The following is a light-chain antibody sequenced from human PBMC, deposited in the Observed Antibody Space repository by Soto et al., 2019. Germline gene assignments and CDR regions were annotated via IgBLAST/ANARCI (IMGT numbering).Light chain of an antibody. J-gene: IGKJ1*01. V-gene: IGKV3-20*01. Sequence: EIVLTQTPGTLSVSPGERATLSCRASQSVSSSYLAWYQQKPGQAPRLLIYGASSRATDIPDRFSGSGSETDFTLTISRLEPEDFAVFYCQHFGSSRWTFGQGTKVEIK. CDR2: GAS. CDR3: QHFGSSRWT. CDR1: QSVSSSY.